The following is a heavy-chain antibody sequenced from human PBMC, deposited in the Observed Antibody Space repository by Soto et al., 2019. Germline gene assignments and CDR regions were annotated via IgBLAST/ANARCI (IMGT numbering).Heavy chain of an antibody. D-gene: IGHD3-16*01. CDR2: IVVGSGNT. CDR1: GFTFTSSA. Sequence: QMQLVQSGPEVKKPGTSVKVSCKASGFTFTSSAVQWVRQARGQRLEWIGWIVVGSGNTNYAQKFQERVTITRDMSTSTAYMELSSLRSEDTAVYYCAADTLGYYYYGMDVWGQETTVTVSS. CDR3: AADTLGYYYYGMDV. J-gene: IGHJ6*02. V-gene: IGHV1-58*01.